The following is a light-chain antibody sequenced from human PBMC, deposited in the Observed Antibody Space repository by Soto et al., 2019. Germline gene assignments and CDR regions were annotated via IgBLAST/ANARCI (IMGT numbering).Light chain of an antibody. V-gene: IGLV2-18*02. CDR1: SSDIGAYNR. J-gene: IGLJ1*01. CDR3: SSFKSSNTYV. CDR2: DVN. Sequence: QSVLTQPPSVSGSPGQSVAISCTGTSSDIGAYNRVSWYQQPPGTAPKLMIYDVNNRPSGVPDRFSGSKSGNTASLTISGLQADDEADYYCSSFKSSNTYVFGTGTQLTVL.